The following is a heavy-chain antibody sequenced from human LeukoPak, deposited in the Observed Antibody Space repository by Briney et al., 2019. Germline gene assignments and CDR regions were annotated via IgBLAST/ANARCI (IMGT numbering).Heavy chain of an antibody. V-gene: IGHV1-69*13. D-gene: IGHD2-15*01. CDR3: ARVTRSGGSYYYYGMDV. CDR1: GGTFSSYA. Sequence: ASVKVSCKASGGTFSSYAISWVRQAPGQGLEWMGGIIPIFGTANYAQKFQGRVTITADESTGTAYMELSSLRSEDTAVYYCARVTRSGGSYYYYGMDVWGQGTTVTVSS. J-gene: IGHJ6*02. CDR2: IIPIFGTA.